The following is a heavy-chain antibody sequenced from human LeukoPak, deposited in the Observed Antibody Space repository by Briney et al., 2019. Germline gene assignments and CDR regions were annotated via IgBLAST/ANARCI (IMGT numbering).Heavy chain of an antibody. V-gene: IGHV4-39*07. Sequence: PSETLSLTCIVSGGSISSSIYYWAWVRQPPGKGLEWIGTVFYNGATQYSPSLRSRVTISIDTSTNQFSLKLTSVTAADTALYYCARGNYYGSGSYRFGDYWGQGTLVTVSS. D-gene: IGHD3-10*01. CDR1: GGSISSSIYY. CDR2: VFYNGAT. J-gene: IGHJ4*02. CDR3: ARGNYYGSGSYRFGDY.